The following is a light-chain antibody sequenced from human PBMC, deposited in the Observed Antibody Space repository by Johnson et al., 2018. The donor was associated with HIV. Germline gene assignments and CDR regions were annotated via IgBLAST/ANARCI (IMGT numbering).Light chain of an antibody. V-gene: IGLV1-51*01. CDR2: DNN. CDR1: SSNIGNNY. Sequence: QSVLTQPPSLSAAPGQKVTISCSGSSSNIGNNYVSWYQQLPGTAPKLLIYDNNKRPSGIPDRFSGSKSGTSATLGITGLQTGDAAAYYCGTWDSSLSAGVFGTGTKLTVL. CDR3: GTWDSSLSAGV. J-gene: IGLJ1*01.